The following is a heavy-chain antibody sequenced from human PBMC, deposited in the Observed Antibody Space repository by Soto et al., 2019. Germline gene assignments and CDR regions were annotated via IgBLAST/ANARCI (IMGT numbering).Heavy chain of an antibody. J-gene: IGHJ3*02. Sequence: SVKVSCKASGGTFSSYAISWVRQVPGQGLEWMGGIIPIFGTANYAQKFQGRVTITADESTSTAYMELSSLRSEDTAVYYCASSSLSIVLVPAVHDDAFDIWGQGTMVTVS. D-gene: IGHD2-2*01. CDR1: GGTFSSYA. V-gene: IGHV1-69*13. CDR2: IIPIFGTA. CDR3: ASSSLSIVLVPAVHDDAFDI.